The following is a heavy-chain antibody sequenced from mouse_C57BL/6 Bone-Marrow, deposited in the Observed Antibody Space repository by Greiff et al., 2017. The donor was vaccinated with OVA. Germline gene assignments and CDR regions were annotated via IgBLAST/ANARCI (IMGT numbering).Heavy chain of an antibody. Sequence: QVQLKESGPELVKPGASVKLSCKASGYAFTSSWMNWVKQRPGQGLEWIGGIYPGGGDTNYNGKFKGKATLTADKSSSTAYMNLSSVASEDAAVYFCAGDAAVVPGFAYWGQGTLVTVSA. D-gene: IGHD6-1*01. CDR2: IYPGGGDT. V-gene: IGHV1-82*01. CDR3: AGDAAVVPGFAY. J-gene: IGHJ3*01. CDR1: GYAFTSSW.